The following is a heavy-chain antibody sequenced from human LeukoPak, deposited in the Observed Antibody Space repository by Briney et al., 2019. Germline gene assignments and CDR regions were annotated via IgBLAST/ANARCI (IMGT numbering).Heavy chain of an antibody. D-gene: IGHD4-11*01. Sequence: ASVKVSCKASGYTFTSYGISWVRQAPGQGLEWMGWISAYNGNTNYAQKLQGRVTMTTGTSTSTAYMELRSLRSDDTAVYYCARVRDYSNYYYYGMDVWGQGTTVTVSS. J-gene: IGHJ6*02. V-gene: IGHV1-18*01. CDR1: GYTFTSYG. CDR3: ARVRDYSNYYYYGMDV. CDR2: ISAYNGNT.